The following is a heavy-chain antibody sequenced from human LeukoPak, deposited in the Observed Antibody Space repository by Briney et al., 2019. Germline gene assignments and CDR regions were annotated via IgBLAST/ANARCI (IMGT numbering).Heavy chain of an antibody. V-gene: IGHV4-59*01. CDR3: ARAWSGSGSYYRVPYYYYGMDV. D-gene: IGHD3-10*01. CDR1: GGSISSYY. CDR2: IYYSGST. Sequence: SETLSLTCTVSGGSISSYYWSWIRQPPGKGLEWIGYIYYSGSTNYNPSLKSRVTISVDTSKNQFSLKLSSVTAADTAVYYCARAWSGSGSYYRVPYYYYGMDVWGQGTTVTVSS. J-gene: IGHJ6*02.